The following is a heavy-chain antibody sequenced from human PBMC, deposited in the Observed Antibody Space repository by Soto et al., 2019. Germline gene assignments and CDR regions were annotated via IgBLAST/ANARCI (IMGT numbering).Heavy chain of an antibody. CDR1: GVNFSDYW. V-gene: IGHV3-30*03. J-gene: IGHJ5*02. CDR2: ISHDGNNQ. Sequence: GGSLRLSCAASGVNFSDYWMSWVRQAPGKGLEWVAVISHDGNNQFYTDSLKGRFTISRDNSKNTLYLQMNSLRVEDTAVYFCARDKVYDGTVNYLRNWFDPWGQGTLVTVSS. CDR3: ARDKVYDGTVNYLRNWFDP. D-gene: IGHD3-22*01.